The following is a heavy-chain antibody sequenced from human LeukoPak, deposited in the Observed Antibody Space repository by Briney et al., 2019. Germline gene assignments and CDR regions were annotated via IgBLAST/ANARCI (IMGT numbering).Heavy chain of an antibody. D-gene: IGHD5-12*01. V-gene: IGHV1-69*06. CDR1: GGTFSSYA. Sequence: GASVKVSCKASGGTFSSYAISWVRQAPGQGLEWMGGIIPIFGTANYAQKFQGRVTITADKSTSTAYMELSSLRSEDTAVYYCARGFGYSGYLVFDYWGQGTLVTVSS. J-gene: IGHJ4*02. CDR3: ARGFGYSGYLVFDY. CDR2: IIPIFGTA.